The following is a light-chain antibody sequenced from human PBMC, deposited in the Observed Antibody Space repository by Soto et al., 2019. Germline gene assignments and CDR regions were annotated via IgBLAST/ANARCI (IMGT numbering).Light chain of an antibody. J-gene: IGKJ1*01. Sequence: EIVMTQSPYTLSVSPGEGSTLSFRAGQDLTINLPWYQHNPGQAPRLLIYAASTRATGVPARFSGSGSGTEFTLTITSLQSEDFAVYYCQQYDNWPPGWTFGQGTKVDIK. CDR2: AAS. CDR3: QQYDNWPPGWT. V-gene: IGKV3-15*01. CDR1: QDLTIN.